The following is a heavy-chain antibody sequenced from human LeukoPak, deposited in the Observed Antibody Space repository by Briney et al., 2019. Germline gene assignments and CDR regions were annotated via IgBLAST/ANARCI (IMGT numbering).Heavy chain of an antibody. CDR1: GFTFSSYA. V-gene: IGHV3-23*01. J-gene: IGHJ4*02. D-gene: IGHD3-10*01. CDR2: ISGSGGST. Sequence: GGSLRLSCAASGFTFSSYAISWVRQAPGKGLEWVSAISGSGGSTYYADPVKGRFTISRDNSKNTLYLQMNSLRAEDTAVYYCAKGSYYGSGSIGYYFDYWGQGTLVTVSS. CDR3: AKGSYYGSGSIGYYFDY.